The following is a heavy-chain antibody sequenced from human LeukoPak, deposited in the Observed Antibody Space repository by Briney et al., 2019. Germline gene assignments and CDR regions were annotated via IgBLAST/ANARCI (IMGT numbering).Heavy chain of an antibody. CDR2: INPNSGGT. J-gene: IGHJ4*02. CDR1: GYTFTGYY. D-gene: IGHD6-6*01. V-gene: IGHV1-2*02. CDR3: ARSSIAARRDGFVLDY. Sequence: ASVKVSCKASGYTFTGYYMHWVRQAPGQGLEWMGWINPNSGGTNYAQKFQGRVTMTRDTSTSTIYMELSSLRSEDTAVYYCARSSIAARRDGFVLDYWGQGTLVTVSS.